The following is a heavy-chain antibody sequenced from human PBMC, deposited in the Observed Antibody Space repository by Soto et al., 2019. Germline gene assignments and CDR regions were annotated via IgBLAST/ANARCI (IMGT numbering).Heavy chain of an antibody. CDR3: ARGGPGELYDFWTNYAFDI. D-gene: IGHD3-3*01. Sequence: GGSLRLSCAASGFTFGASALQWVRQASGKGLEWLGRIGSKGETYATAYAASVKGRFTISRDNSKNTLYLQMNSLRAEDTAVYYCARGGPGELYDFWTNYAFDIWGQGTMVTVSS. CDR1: GFTFGASA. J-gene: IGHJ3*02. V-gene: IGHV3-73*01. CDR2: IGSKGETYAT.